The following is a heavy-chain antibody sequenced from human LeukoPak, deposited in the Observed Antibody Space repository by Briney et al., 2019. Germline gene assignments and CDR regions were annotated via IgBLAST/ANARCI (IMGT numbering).Heavy chain of an antibody. CDR2: IIPILGIA. CDR3: ARELEVGKPLDY. D-gene: IGHD2-15*01. J-gene: IGHJ4*02. Sequence: GASVKVSCKASGGTFSSYTISWVRQAPGQGLEWMGRIIPILGIANYAQKFQGRVTITADKSTSTAYMELSSLRSEDTAVYYGARELEVGKPLDYWGQGTLVTVSS. V-gene: IGHV1-69*04. CDR1: GGTFSSYT.